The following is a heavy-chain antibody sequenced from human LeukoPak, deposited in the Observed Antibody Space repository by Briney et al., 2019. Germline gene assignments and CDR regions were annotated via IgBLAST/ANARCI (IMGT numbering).Heavy chain of an antibody. CDR3: ASCPIPMVRGAKKRYYYYYYYMDV. D-gene: IGHD3-10*01. V-gene: IGHV1-69*13. CDR1: GGTFSSYA. J-gene: IGHJ6*03. CDR2: IIPIFGTA. Sequence: GASVKVSCKASGGTFSSYAISWVRQAPGQGLEWMGGIIPIFGTANYAQKFQGRVTITADESTSTAYMELSSLRSEDTAVYYCASCPIPMVRGAKKRYYYYYYYMDVWGKGTTVTISS.